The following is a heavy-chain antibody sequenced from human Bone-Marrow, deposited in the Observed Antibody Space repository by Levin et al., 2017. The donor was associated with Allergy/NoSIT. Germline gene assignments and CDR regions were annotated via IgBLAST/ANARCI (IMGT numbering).Heavy chain of an antibody. V-gene: IGHV1-8*01. CDR1: GYTFTSYD. Sequence: ASVKVSCEASGYTFTSYDIMWVRQATGQGLEWMAWMNPYSGSSGYAQKFQGRITMTRNTPLSTAYMELSSLRSEDTAVYYCARGQCRPSTYYGFDVWGQGTTVTVSS. CDR3: ARGQCRPSTYYGFDV. CDR2: MNPYSGSS. D-gene: IGHD2/OR15-2a*01. J-gene: IGHJ6*02.